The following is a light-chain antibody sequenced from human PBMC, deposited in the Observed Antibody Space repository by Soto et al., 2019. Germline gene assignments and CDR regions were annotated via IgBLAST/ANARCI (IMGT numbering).Light chain of an antibody. CDR3: SSYGGRYNYV. J-gene: IGLJ1*01. CDR2: EVS. V-gene: IGLV2-8*01. CDR1: STDVVGYNY. Sequence: QSALTQPPSAAGSPGQSVTISCTGTSTDVVGYNYVSWYQQYPGKAPTLMIYEVSKRPSGVPDRFSGSKSGNTASLTVSGLQAEDEAGYYCSSYGGRYNYVFGTGTKLTVL.